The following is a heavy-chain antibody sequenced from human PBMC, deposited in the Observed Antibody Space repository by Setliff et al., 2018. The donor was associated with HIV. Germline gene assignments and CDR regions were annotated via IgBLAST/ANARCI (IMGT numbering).Heavy chain of an antibody. V-gene: IGHV4-31*03. CDR3: ARGTAYYNFWSGYSQDYYYYMDV. J-gene: IGHJ6*03. CDR2: IYYIGGA. Sequence: SETLSLTCTVSGGSINSGGYYWTWVRQHPGKGLQWVGYIYYIGGAYYNPSLKSRVTISLDTSKNQFSLKLSSVTAADTAVYYCARGTAYYNFWSGYSQDYYYYMDVWGEGTAVTVSS. CDR1: GGSINSGGYY. D-gene: IGHD3-3*01.